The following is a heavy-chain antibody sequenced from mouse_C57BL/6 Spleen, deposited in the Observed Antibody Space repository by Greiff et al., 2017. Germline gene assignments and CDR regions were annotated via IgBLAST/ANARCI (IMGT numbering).Heavy chain of an antibody. CDR1: GFTFSSYA. Sequence: DVQLVAPGGGLVKPGGSLKLSCAASGFTFSSYAMSWVRQTPEKRLEWVATISDGGSYTYYTDNVKGRFTISRDNAKNNLYLQMSHLKSEDTAMYYCARVRAYYGSSYGAMDFWGQGTSVTLSS. D-gene: IGHD1-1*01. V-gene: IGHV5-4*01. CDR2: ISDGGSYT. CDR3: ARVRAYYGSSYGAMDF. J-gene: IGHJ4*01.